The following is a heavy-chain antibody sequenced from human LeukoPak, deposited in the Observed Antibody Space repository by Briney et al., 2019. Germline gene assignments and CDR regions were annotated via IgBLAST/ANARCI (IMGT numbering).Heavy chain of an antibody. CDR1: GFIFSSYS. CDR2: ISSSSSYI. CDR3: AREKGLWFGERMGMDV. Sequence: GGSLRLSCAASGFIFSSYSMNWVRQAPGKGLEWVSSISSSSSYIYYADSVKGRFTISRDNAKNSLYLQMNSLRAEDTAVYYCAREKGLWFGERMGMDVWGQGTTVTVSS. D-gene: IGHD3-10*01. J-gene: IGHJ6*02. V-gene: IGHV3-21*01.